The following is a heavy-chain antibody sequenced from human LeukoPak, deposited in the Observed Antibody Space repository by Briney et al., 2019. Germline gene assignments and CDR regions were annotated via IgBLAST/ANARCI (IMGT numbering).Heavy chain of an antibody. Sequence: PGGSLRLSCAAYGFTFSSYWLHWVRQPPGKGLAWVSRINTDGSGTNYADSVKGRFTISRDNAKNTVYLQINSLYGEDTAVYYCVRANYDSSGYHFDNWGQGILVTVSS. J-gene: IGHJ4*02. CDR2: INTDGSGT. CDR3: VRANYDSSGYHFDN. CDR1: GFTFSSYW. D-gene: IGHD3-22*01. V-gene: IGHV3-74*01.